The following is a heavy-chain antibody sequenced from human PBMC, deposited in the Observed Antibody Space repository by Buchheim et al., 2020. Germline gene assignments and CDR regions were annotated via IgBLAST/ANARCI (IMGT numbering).Heavy chain of an antibody. J-gene: IGHJ4*02. V-gene: IGHV4-34*01. CDR1: GGSFSGYY. CDR3: ARDPSAGL. CDR2: INHSGDT. Sequence: QVQLQQWGAGLLKPSETLSLTCAVYGGSFSGYYWSWIRQPPGKGLEWIGEINHSGDTNYKSSLKSRVTVFVDTSKNQFSLKMSSVTAADTAVYYCARDPSAGLWGQGTL.